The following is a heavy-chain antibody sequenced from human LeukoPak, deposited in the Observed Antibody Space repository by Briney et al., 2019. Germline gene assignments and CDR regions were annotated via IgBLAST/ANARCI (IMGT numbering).Heavy chain of an antibody. CDR3: AREGDSRWGELSP. J-gene: IGHJ1*01. V-gene: IGHV3-33*01. CDR2: IWFDGSEQ. D-gene: IGHD3-16*02. Sequence: GRSLRLSCAASGFTFSTYAIHWVRQAPGKGLEWVAVIWFDGSEQYYADSVKGRFIISRDNSKSTSNLRLNSLRAEDTAVYYCAREGDSRWGELSPWGQGTLVTVSS. CDR1: GFTFSTYA.